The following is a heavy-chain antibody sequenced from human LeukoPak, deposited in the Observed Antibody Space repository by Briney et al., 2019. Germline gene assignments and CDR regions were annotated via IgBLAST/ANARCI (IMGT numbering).Heavy chain of an antibody. CDR3: ARASELLWFGELVDY. Sequence: ASVKVSCKASGYTFTSYGISWVRQAPGQGLEWMGWISAYNGNTNYAQKLQGRVTMTTDTSTSTAYMELRSLRSDGTAVYYCARASELLWFGELVDYWGRGTLVTVSS. J-gene: IGHJ4*02. CDR2: ISAYNGNT. CDR1: GYTFTSYG. D-gene: IGHD3-10*01. V-gene: IGHV1-18*01.